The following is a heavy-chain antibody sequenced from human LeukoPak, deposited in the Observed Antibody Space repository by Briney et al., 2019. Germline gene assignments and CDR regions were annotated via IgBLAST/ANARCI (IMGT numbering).Heavy chain of an antibody. CDR3: ARDRGSYRNFEWFDP. CDR1: GFTFNSHD. Sequence: GGSLRLPCPASGFTFNSHDKHLLGQDPRKGLEGVAVLWYDGGNKYYADSVTGRLTISRDNSKNTLELQMNSLRVEDTAVYYCARDRGSYRNFEWFDPWGQGTLVSVSS. D-gene: IGHD1-26*01. J-gene: IGHJ5*02. V-gene: IGHV3-33*01. CDR2: LWYDGGNK.